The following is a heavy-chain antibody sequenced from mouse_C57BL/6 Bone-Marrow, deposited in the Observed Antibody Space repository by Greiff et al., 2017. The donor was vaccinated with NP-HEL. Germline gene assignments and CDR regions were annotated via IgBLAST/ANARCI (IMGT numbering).Heavy chain of an antibody. J-gene: IGHJ3*01. Sequence: EVKLEESGGDLVKPGGSLKLSCAASGFTFSSYGMSWVRQTPDKRLEWVATISSGGSYTYYPDSVKGRFTISRDNAKNTLYLQMSSLKSEDTAMYYRARQGYSFAYWGQGTLVTVSA. CDR1: GFTFSSYG. V-gene: IGHV5-6*02. CDR3: ARQGYSFAY. D-gene: IGHD2-3*01. CDR2: ISSGGSYT.